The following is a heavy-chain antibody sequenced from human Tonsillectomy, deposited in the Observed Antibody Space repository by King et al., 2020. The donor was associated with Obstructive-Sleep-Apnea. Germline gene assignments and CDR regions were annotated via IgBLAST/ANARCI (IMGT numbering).Heavy chain of an antibody. V-gene: IGHV5-51*01. CDR1: GYNFGHYW. J-gene: IGHJ3*01. D-gene: IGHD4-17*01. CDR2: IFPGDSDI. CDR3: ARTDGDYAAFDV. Sequence: VQLVESGAEVKKTGESLKISCKGSGYNFGHYWIGWVRQMPGKGLEWMGVIFPGDSDIKYRPSFQGQVTVSVDKAINTAYLEWSRLKASDTAVYYCARTDGDYAAFDVWGQGTMVTVSS.